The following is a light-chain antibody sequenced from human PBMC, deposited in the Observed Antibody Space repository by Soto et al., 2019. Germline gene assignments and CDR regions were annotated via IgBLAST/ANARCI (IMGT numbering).Light chain of an antibody. J-gene: IGKJ5*01. V-gene: IGKV3-15*01. CDR1: QSVSSN. CDR2: GAS. CDR3: QQYNNWPPNP. Sequence: DIVMTQSPATLSVSPGERATLSCRASQSVSSNLAWYQQKPGQAPRLLIYGASTRATGIPARFSGSGSGTEFTLTISSLQSEDFAVYYGQQYNNWPPNPFGQGTRLEIK.